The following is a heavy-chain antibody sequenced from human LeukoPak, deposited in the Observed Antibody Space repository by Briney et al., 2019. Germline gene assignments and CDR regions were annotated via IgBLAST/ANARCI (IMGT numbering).Heavy chain of an antibody. D-gene: IGHD6-13*01. CDR2: INPNSGGT. CDR3: ARGLAAAPSYYYYGMDV. Sequence: ALVKVSCKASGYTFTGYYMHWVRQAPGQGLEWMGWINPNSGGTNYAQKFQGWVTMTRDTSISTAYMELSRLRSDDTAVYYCARGLAAAPSYYYYGMDVWGQGTTVTVSS. CDR1: GYTFTGYY. J-gene: IGHJ6*02. V-gene: IGHV1-2*04.